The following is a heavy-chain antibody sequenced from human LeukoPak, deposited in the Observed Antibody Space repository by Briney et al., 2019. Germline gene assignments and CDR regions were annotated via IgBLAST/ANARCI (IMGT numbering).Heavy chain of an antibody. CDR2: ISGSGGST. D-gene: IGHD3-16*01. CDR3: AKDGGYFDY. J-gene: IGHJ4*02. Sequence: GGSLRPSCAASGFTFSSYAISWVRQAPGKGLEWVSGISGSGGSTYYADSVKGRFTISSDNSKNTLYLQMNSLRAEDTAVYYCAKDGGYFDYWGQGNLVTVSS. V-gene: IGHV3-23*01. CDR1: GFTFSSYA.